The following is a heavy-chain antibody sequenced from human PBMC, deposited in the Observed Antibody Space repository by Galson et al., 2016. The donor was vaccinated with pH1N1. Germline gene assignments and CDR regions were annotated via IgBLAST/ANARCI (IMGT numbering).Heavy chain of an antibody. V-gene: IGHV3-7*01. CDR2: INQGGSER. Sequence: SLRLSCAASGFTLSNFWMSWVRQAPGKGLEWVANINQGGSERHYVDSVKGRFTISRDNAKNSLHLQMNSLRAEDTAVYYCARAIAAAGSAWGQGTLVTVSS. D-gene: IGHD6-13*01. CDR3: ARAIAAAGSA. CDR1: GFTLSNFW. J-gene: IGHJ3*01.